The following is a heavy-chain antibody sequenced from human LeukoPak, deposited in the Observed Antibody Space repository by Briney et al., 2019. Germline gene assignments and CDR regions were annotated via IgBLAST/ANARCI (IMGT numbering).Heavy chain of an antibody. Sequence: GGSLRLSCAASGFTFSSYEMNWVRQAPGKGLEWVSYISSSGSTIYYADSVKGRFTISRDNAKNSLYLQMNSLRAEDTAVYYCARATGRGYSYGSPDYWGQGTLVTVSS. CDR2: ISSSGSTI. J-gene: IGHJ4*02. CDR1: GFTFSSYE. D-gene: IGHD5-18*01. CDR3: ARATGRGYSYGSPDY. V-gene: IGHV3-48*03.